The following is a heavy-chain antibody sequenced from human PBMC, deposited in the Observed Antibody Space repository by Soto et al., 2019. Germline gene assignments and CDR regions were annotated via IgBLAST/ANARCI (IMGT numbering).Heavy chain of an antibody. J-gene: IGHJ6*02. CDR2: INHSGNT. Sequence: QVQLQQWGAGLLKPSETLSLTCAVYGGSFSGYYWSWLRQPPGKGPEWIGEINHSGNTKYNPSLESRVTISVDTSKNQFSLKLNSVSAADTAVYYCARTGGMDVWSQGDTVTVSS. CDR1: GGSFSGYY. CDR3: ARTGGMDV. V-gene: IGHV4-34*01.